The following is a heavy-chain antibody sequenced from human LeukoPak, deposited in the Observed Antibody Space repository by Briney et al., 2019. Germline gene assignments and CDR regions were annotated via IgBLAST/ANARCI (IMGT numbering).Heavy chain of an antibody. CDR2: ISRSGVST. CDR1: GFTFSSYA. Sequence: GGSLTLSCAASGFTFSSYAMNWVRQAPGKGLEWVSAISRSGVSTYYADSVKGRFTISRDNSRDTLYLQMSSLRAEDTAVYYCARGGYDSSGNPDYWGQGTLVAVSS. D-gene: IGHD3-22*01. CDR3: ARGGYDSSGNPDY. V-gene: IGHV3-23*01. J-gene: IGHJ4*02.